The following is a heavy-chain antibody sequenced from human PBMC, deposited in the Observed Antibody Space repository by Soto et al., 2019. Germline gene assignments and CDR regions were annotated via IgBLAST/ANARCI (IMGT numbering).Heavy chain of an antibody. CDR2: ISGSGGST. D-gene: IGHD2-2*01. CDR1: GFTFSSYA. Sequence: EVQLLESGGGLVQPGGSLRLSCAASGFTFSSYAMSWVRQAPGKGLEWVSAISGSGGSTYYADSVKGRFTISRDNSKNALYLQMNSLRAEDTAVYYCAKDLSTSCYAGCLLLGYGMDVWGQGTTVTVSS. CDR3: AKDLSTSCYAGCLLLGYGMDV. V-gene: IGHV3-23*01. J-gene: IGHJ6*02.